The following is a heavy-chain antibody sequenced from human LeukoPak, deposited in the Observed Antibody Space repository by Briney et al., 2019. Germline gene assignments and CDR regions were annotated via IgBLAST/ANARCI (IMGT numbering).Heavy chain of an antibody. CDR2: IPYDGSNK. V-gene: IGHV3-30*02. J-gene: IGHJ4*02. D-gene: IGHD2-15*01. CDR3: AKGGSPATLDY. CDR1: GFTFSSYG. Sequence: GGSLRLSCAASGFTFSSYGMHWVRQAPGKGLEWVAFIPYDGSNKYYPDSLKGRFTISRDNSKNTLYLQMNSLRADDTAVYYCAKGGSPATLDYWGQGTLVAVSS.